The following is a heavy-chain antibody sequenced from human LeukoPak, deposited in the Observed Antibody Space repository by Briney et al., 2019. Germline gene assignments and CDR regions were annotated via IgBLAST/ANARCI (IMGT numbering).Heavy chain of an antibody. CDR1: GFTFGDYA. V-gene: IGHV3-49*04. CDR2: IRSKAYSGTT. Sequence: GGSLRLSCTASGFTFGDYAMSWVRQAPGKGLEWVGFIRSKAYSGTTEYAASVKGRFTISRDDSKSIAYLQMNSLKTEDTAVYYCTRDLGIDWGQGTLVTVSS. CDR3: TRDLGID. J-gene: IGHJ4*02. D-gene: IGHD1-14*01.